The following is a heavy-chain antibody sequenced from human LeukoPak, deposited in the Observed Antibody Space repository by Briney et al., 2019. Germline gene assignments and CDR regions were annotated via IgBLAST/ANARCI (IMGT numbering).Heavy chain of an antibody. D-gene: IGHD6-19*01. V-gene: IGHV3-23*01. Sequence: GGSLRLSCAASRFTFTSYAMSWVRQAQGKGLEWVSAISGSGGIAYYGDSVKGRFTISRDNSRKTLYLQMSSLRADDTAIYYCAKTAYSGGRGAFDIWGQGTMVTVSS. CDR2: ISGSGGIA. J-gene: IGHJ3*02. CDR3: AKTAYSGGRGAFDI. CDR1: RFTFTSYA.